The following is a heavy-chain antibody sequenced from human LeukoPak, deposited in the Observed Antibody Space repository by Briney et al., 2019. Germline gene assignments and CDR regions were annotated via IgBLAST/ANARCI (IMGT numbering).Heavy chain of an antibody. CDR1: GDSVSSNSAT. D-gene: IGHD6-13*01. Sequence: QTLSLTCAISGDSVSSNSATWNWIRQSPSRGLEWLGRTYYRSKWYNDYAISVKSRIIINPDTSKNQFSLQLNSVTPEDTAVYYCARASYSSRMRFDPWGQGTLVTVSS. CDR3: ARASYSSRMRFDP. J-gene: IGHJ5*02. V-gene: IGHV6-1*01. CDR2: TYYRSKWYN.